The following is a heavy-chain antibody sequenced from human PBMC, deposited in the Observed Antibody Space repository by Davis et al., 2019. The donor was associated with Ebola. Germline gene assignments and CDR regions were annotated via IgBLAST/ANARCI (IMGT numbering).Heavy chain of an antibody. CDR2: ISAYNGNT. J-gene: IGHJ6*02. D-gene: IGHD6-6*01. Sequence: ASVKVSCKASGYTFTSYGISWVRQAPGQGLEWMGWISAYNGNTNYAQKLQGRVTMTTDTSTSTAYMELRSLRSDDTAVYYCARASSSSSLYYYGMDVWGQGTTVTVSS. V-gene: IGHV1-18*01. CDR3: ARASSSSSLYYYGMDV. CDR1: GYTFTSYG.